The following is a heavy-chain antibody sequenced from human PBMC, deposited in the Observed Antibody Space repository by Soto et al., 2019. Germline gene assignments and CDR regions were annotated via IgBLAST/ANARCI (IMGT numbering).Heavy chain of an antibody. D-gene: IGHD2-2*01. J-gene: IGHJ4*02. CDR3: ARDCSSSSCSVWKY. V-gene: IGHV3-23*01. CDR1: GFSFSNYA. Sequence: EVQLLESGGGLVQPGGSLRLSCAASGFSFSNYAMTWVRQPPGKGLGWVSGVTGNADRTYYADSVKGRFTIFRDNSKNTLYLQMNSLRAEDMAIYYCARDCSSSSCSVWKYGGQGVLVTVSS. CDR2: VTGNADRT.